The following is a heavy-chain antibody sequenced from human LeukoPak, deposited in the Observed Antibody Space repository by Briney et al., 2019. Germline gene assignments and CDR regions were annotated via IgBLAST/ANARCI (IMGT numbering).Heavy chain of an antibody. J-gene: IGHJ4*02. CDR3: ATPPYSSGWRTFDY. V-gene: IGHV1-24*01. D-gene: IGHD6-19*01. Sequence: GASVKVSCKVSGYTVTELSMHWVRQAPGKGLEWMGGFDPEDGETIYAQKFQGRVTMTEDISTDTAYMELSSLRSEDTAVYYCATPPYSSGWRTFDYWGQGTLVTVSS. CDR2: FDPEDGET. CDR1: GYTVTELS.